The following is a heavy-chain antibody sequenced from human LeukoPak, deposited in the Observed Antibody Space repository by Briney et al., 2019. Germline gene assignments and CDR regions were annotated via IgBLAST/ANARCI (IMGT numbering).Heavy chain of an antibody. J-gene: IGHJ4*02. Sequence: SVKVSCKASGGTVSSYAISWVRQAPGQGLEWMGGIIPIFGTANYAQKFQGRVTITTDESTSTAYMELSSLRSEDTAVYYCASLSNPRGYSYGLPSNFDYWGQGTLVTVSS. CDR3: ASLSNPRGYSYGLPSNFDY. D-gene: IGHD5-18*01. V-gene: IGHV1-69*05. CDR1: GGTVSSYA. CDR2: IIPIFGTA.